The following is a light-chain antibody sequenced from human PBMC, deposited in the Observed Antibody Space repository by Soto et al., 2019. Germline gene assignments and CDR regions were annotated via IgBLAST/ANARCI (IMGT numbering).Light chain of an antibody. CDR3: TSYAASTVV. Sequence: QSALTQPPSASGSPGQSVTISCTGTSSDIANYNYVSWYQQHPGKAPKLMIYEVTKRPSGVPDRFSGSKSGNTASLTVSGLQAEDEADYYCTSYAASTVVFGGGTKVTVL. J-gene: IGLJ2*01. V-gene: IGLV2-8*01. CDR2: EVT. CDR1: SSDIANYNY.